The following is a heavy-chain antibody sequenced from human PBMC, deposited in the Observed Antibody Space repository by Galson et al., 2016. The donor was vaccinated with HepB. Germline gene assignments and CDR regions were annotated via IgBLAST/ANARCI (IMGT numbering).Heavy chain of an antibody. CDR3: VSDLTATTVY. CDR2: IIPVFGTA. D-gene: IGHD1-1*01. J-gene: IGHJ4*02. V-gene: IGHV1-69*13. Sequence: SVKVSCKASGGSFSNYVISWVRQAPGQGFEWMGWIIPVFGTADYARKFQGRVTITADESTSTGYLEMNSLRPEDTAVYYCVSDLTATTVYWGQGTLVTVSS. CDR1: GGSFSNYV.